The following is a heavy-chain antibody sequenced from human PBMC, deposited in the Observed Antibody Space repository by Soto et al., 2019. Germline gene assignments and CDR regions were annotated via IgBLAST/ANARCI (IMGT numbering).Heavy chain of an antibody. D-gene: IGHD1-26*01. CDR2: INQDGSEK. V-gene: IGHV3-7*04. CDR1: ESTVSRDW. J-gene: IGHJ4*02. CDR3: SGGVGDAF. Sequence: EVHLVESGGGLVQTGGSLRLSCAIFESTVSRDWMNWGRQAPGKGLEWVAHINQDGSEKYYVDSVKGRFTISRDNAKKSLYLQMNSLRPAYTAMYYCSGGVGDAFWGQGTLVTVSS.